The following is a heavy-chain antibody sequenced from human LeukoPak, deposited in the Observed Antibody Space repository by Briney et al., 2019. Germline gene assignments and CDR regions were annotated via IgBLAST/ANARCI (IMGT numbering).Heavy chain of an antibody. Sequence: GGSLRLSCAASGFTFSTYSMNWVRQAPGKGLEWVSSISSSSSSIYYSDSVKGRFTISRDNSKNTLYLQMNSLRDEDTAVYYCAKGFFGSGSFPHNFDYWGQGTLVTVSS. D-gene: IGHD3-10*01. CDR3: AKGFFGSGSFPHNFDY. CDR2: ISSSSSSI. J-gene: IGHJ4*02. CDR1: GFTFSTYS. V-gene: IGHV3-21*04.